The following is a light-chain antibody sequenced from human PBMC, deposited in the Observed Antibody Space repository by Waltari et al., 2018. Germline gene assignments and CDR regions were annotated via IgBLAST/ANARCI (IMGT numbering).Light chain of an antibody. V-gene: IGLV2-23*02. J-gene: IGLJ2*01. CDR2: EVT. CDR3: CSYSGDLSVGVV. Sequence: QSALTQPASVSGSPGQSITIPCPGTSHDVGHYDPVFLYQQHPGKPTKLIMYEVTKRPSGFSNRFSGSKSGNTASLTISGLHTEDEGDYYCCSYSGDLSVGVVFGGGTKLTVL. CDR1: SHDVGHYDP.